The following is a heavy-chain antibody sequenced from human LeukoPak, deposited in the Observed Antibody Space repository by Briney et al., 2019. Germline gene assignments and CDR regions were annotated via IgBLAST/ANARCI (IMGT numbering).Heavy chain of an antibody. CDR2: IIPIFGTA. CDR3: ARERHLKGSGYLLDY. CDR1: GGTFSSYA. J-gene: IGHJ4*02. Sequence: GASVKVSCKASGGTFSSYAIGLVRQAPGQGLEWMGGIIPIFGTANYAQKFQGRVTITTDESTSTAYMELSSLRSEDTAVYYCARERHLKGSGYLLDYWGQGTLVTVSS. V-gene: IGHV1-69*05. D-gene: IGHD3-22*01.